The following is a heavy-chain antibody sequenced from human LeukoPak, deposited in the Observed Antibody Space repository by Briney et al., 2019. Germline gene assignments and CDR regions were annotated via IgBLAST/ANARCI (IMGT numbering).Heavy chain of an antibody. CDR2: IIPIFGTA. J-gene: IGHJ4*02. CDR1: GGTFSSYA. Sequence: SVKVSCKASGGTFSSYAISWVRQAPGQGLEWMGGIIPIFGTANYAQKFQGRVTITADESTSTAYMELSSLRSEDTAVCYCARALVRDSSSWYGTGGFDYWGQGTLVTVSS. V-gene: IGHV1-69*13. CDR3: ARALVRDSSSWYGTGGFDY. D-gene: IGHD6-13*01.